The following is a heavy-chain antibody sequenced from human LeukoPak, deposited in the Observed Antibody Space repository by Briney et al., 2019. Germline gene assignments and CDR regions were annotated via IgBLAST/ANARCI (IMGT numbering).Heavy chain of an antibody. D-gene: IGHD6-13*01. J-gene: IGHJ4*02. CDR3: ARTGYSSSWYYFDY. V-gene: IGHV3-30*04. CDR1: GFTFSSYA. CDR2: ISYDGSNK. Sequence: PGRSLRLSCAASGFTFSSYAMHWVRQAPGKGLEGGAVISYDGSNKYYADSVRGRFTISRDNSKNTLYLQMNSLRAEDTAVYYCARTGYSSSWYYFDYWGQGTLVTVSS.